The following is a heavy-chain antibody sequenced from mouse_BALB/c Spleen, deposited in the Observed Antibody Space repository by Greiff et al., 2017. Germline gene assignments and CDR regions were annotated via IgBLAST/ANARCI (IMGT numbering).Heavy chain of an antibody. D-gene: IGHD2-4*01. CDR3: ARDHYDYDEGYYYAMDY. CDR1: GFTFTDYY. J-gene: IGHJ4*01. Sequence: DVNLVESGGGLVQPGGSLRLSCATSGFTFTDYYMSWVRQPPGKALEWLGFIRNKANGYTTEYSASVKGRFTISRDNSQSILYLQMNTLRAEDSATYYCARDHYDYDEGYYYAMDYWGQGTSVTVSS. CDR2: IRNKANGYTT. V-gene: IGHV7-3*02.